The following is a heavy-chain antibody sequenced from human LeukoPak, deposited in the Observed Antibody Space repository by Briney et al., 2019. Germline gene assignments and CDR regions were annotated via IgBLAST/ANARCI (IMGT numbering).Heavy chain of an antibody. Sequence: GGSLRLSCAASGLTFKNFAMSWVRQAPGKGLEWVAVISYGGTNKYYADSVKGRFTISRDNSKNTLFLQMNSLRAEDTAVYYCARDRSGYANDAFDFWGQGTMVTVSS. CDR1: GLTFKNFA. D-gene: IGHD3-3*01. CDR3: ARDRSGYANDAFDF. CDR2: ISYGGTNK. J-gene: IGHJ3*01. V-gene: IGHV3-30-3*01.